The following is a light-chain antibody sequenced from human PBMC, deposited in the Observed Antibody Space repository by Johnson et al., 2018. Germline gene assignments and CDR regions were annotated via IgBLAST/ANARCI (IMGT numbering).Light chain of an antibody. CDR1: SSNIGNNY. CDR3: GTWDSSLRAGNV. J-gene: IGLJ1*01. Sequence: QSVLTQPPSVSAAPGQKVTISCSGSSSNIGNNYVSWFQQLPGTAPKLLIYENNKRPSGIPDRFSGSKSGASATLGITGLQTGDAADYYCGTWDSSLRAGNVFGTGTKVTVL. V-gene: IGLV1-51*02. CDR2: ENN.